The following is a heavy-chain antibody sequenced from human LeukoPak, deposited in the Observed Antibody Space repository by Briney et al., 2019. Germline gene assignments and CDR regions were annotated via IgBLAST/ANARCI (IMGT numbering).Heavy chain of an antibody. Sequence: GGSLRLSCAASGFTFSSYSMNWVRQAPGKGLEWVSSISSSSSYIYYVDSVKGRFTISRDNAKNSLYLQMNSLRAEDTAVYYCARDWNYIHYYYYMDVWGKGTTATVSS. V-gene: IGHV3-21*01. CDR3: ARDWNYIHYYYYMDV. CDR1: GFTFSSYS. J-gene: IGHJ6*03. D-gene: IGHD1-7*01. CDR2: ISSSSSYI.